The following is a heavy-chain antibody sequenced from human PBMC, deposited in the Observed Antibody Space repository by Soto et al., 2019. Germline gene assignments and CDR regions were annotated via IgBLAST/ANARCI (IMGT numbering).Heavy chain of an antibody. CDR2: INSDGTTA. CDR1: GFTFTSYW. CDR3: ARGIKNYYGVDV. Sequence: EVQLVESGGDLVQPGGSLRLSCAASGFTFTSYWVHWVRQAPGKGLVWVSRINSDGTTANYADSVRGRFTISRDNAKNTVYLQMNSLRVEDTAVYYCARGIKNYYGVDVWGQGTTVTVPS. V-gene: IGHV3-74*01. J-gene: IGHJ6*02.